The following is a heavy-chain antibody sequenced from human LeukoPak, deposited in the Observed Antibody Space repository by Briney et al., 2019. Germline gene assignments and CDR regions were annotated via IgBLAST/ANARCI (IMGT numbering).Heavy chain of an antibody. CDR3: ARSAYGDYPFDY. CDR2: IYYSGST. V-gene: IGHV4-59*08. J-gene: IGHJ4*02. Sequence: SETLSLTCTVSGGSISSYYWSWIRQPPGKGLEWIGYIYYSGSTNYNPSLKSRVTISVDTSKNQFSLKLSSVTAADTAVYYCARSAYGDYPFDYWGQGTLVTVSS. D-gene: IGHD4-17*01. CDR1: GGSISSYY.